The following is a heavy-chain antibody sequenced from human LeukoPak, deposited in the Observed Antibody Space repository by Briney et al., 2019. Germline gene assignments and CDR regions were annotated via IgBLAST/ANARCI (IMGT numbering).Heavy chain of an antibody. CDR3: ARDQVRGYSLDAFDI. CDR2: IIPIFGTA. V-gene: IGHV1-69*06. CDR1: GYTFTGYY. J-gene: IGHJ3*02. D-gene: IGHD5-18*01. Sequence: SVKVSCKASGYTFTGYYIHWVRQAPGQGLEWMGGIIPIFGTANYAQKFQGRVTITADKSTSTAYMELSSLRSEDTAVYYCARDQVRGYSLDAFDIWGQGTMVTVSS.